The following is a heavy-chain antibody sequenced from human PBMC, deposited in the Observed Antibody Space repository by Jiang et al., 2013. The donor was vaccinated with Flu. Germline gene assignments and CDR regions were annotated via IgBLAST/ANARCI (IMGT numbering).Heavy chain of an antibody. CDR2: GDT. Sequence: GDTNYAQTVQGRVTMTTDTSTSTAYMELRRLRSDDTAVYYCARDKADYHILTGYYRDWFDPWGQGTLVTVSS. J-gene: IGHJ5*02. CDR3: ARDKADYHILTGYYRDWFDP. D-gene: IGHD3-9*01. V-gene: IGHV1-18*01.